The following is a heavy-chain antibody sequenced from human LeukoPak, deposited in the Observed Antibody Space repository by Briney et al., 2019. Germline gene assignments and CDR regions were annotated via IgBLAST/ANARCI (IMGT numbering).Heavy chain of an antibody. J-gene: IGHJ4*02. CDR1: GGSFSGYS. Sequence: SETLSLTCGVFGGSFSGYSWSWIRQSPGKGLEWIGDINPRGTISFNPSLKSRVLMSLDASRTQFSLRLDSVTAADTAVYYCAREQALPGVTISGVVVMGYFDNWGQGSLVIVSS. D-gene: IGHD3-3*01. CDR2: INPRGTI. CDR3: AREQALPGVTISGVVVMGYFDN. V-gene: IGHV4-34*01.